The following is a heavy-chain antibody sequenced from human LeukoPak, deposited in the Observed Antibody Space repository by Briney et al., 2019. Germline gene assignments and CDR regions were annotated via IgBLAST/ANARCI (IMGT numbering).Heavy chain of an antibody. CDR1: GDSISSSSYY. CDR3: ARQGANYDILTGYSARDAFDI. D-gene: IGHD3-9*01. CDR2: IYYSGST. J-gene: IGHJ3*02. V-gene: IGHV4-39*01. Sequence: SETLSLTCTVSGDSISSSSYYWGWIRQPPGKGLEWIGSIYYSGSTYYNPSLKSRVTISVDTSKNQFSLKLSSVTAADTAVYYCARQGANYDILTGYSARDAFDIWGQGTMVTVSS.